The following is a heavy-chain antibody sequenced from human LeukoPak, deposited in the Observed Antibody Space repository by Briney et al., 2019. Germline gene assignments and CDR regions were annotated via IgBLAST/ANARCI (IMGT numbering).Heavy chain of an antibody. CDR3: ARVGDYSNYDSYFDY. J-gene: IGHJ4*02. D-gene: IGHD4-11*01. CDR1: GGSISSSSYY. Sequence: SETLSLTCTVSGGSISSSSYYWGWIRQPPGKGLEWIGSIYYSGSTYYNPSLKSRLTISIDTSKNQFSLKLSSVTDADTAVYYCARVGDYSNYDSYFDYWGQGTLVTVSS. V-gene: IGHV4-39*07. CDR2: IYYSGST.